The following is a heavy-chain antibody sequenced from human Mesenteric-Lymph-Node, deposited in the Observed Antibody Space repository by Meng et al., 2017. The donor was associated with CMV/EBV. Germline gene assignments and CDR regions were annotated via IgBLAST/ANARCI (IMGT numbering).Heavy chain of an antibody. CDR1: GFTFDDYG. V-gene: IGHV3-20*04. Sequence: GESLKISCAASGFTFDDYGMSWVRQAPGKGLEWVSGINWSGRSTGYADSVKGRFTISRDNAKNSLYLQMNSLRPEDTALYYCARRSYGMDVWGQGTTVTVSS. CDR2: INWSGRST. J-gene: IGHJ6*02. CDR3: ARRSYGMDV.